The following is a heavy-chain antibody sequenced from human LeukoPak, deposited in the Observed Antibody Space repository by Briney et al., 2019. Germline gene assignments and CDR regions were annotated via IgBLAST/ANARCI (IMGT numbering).Heavy chain of an antibody. Sequence: PGGSLRLSCAASGFTFSSYWMSWVRQAPGKGLEWVANIKQDGSEKYYVDSVKGRFTISRDNAKNSLYLQMNSLRAEDTAVYYCARDPRPWGSGSYGDYWGQGTLVTVSS. D-gene: IGHD3-10*01. CDR2: IKQDGSEK. J-gene: IGHJ4*02. CDR1: GFTFSSYW. CDR3: ARDPRPWGSGSYGDY. V-gene: IGHV3-7*01.